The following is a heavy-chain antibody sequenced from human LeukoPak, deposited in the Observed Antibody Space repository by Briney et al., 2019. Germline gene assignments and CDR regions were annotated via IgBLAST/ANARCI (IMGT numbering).Heavy chain of an antibody. J-gene: IGHJ4*02. V-gene: IGHV1-2*02. Sequence: ASVKVSCTASGYTFTGYYMHWVRQAPGQGLEWMGWINPNSGGTNYAQKFQGRVTMTRDTSISTAYMELSRLRSDDTAVYYCAVTRGSGVYFDYWGQGTLVAVSS. CDR3: AVTRGSGVYFDY. CDR2: INPNSGGT. D-gene: IGHD3-10*01. CDR1: GYTFTGYY.